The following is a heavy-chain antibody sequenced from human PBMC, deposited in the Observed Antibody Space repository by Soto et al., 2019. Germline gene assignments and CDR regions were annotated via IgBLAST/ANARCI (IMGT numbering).Heavy chain of an antibody. Sequence: QVQLVQSGAEVKEPGASVKVSCKASGYTFSTFGISWVRQDPGQGLEWLGWISTDNGDTNYAQNLQDRITIKTDTSTSTAYMELRSVRSDDTAVYHCERDSRNYVLPDYWGQGTLVNVSS. V-gene: IGHV1-18*01. D-gene: IGHD1-7*01. J-gene: IGHJ4*02. CDR1: GYTFSTFG. CDR3: ERDSRNYVLPDY. CDR2: ISTDNGDT.